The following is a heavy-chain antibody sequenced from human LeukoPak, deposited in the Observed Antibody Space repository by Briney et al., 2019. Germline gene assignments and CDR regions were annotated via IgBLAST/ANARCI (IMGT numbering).Heavy chain of an antibody. CDR1: GFTFSSYG. CDR2: IWYDGSKK. V-gene: IGHV3-33*08. J-gene: IGHJ6*02. CDR3: ARDWMWYQLLPWLRMDV. D-gene: IGHD2-2*01. Sequence: AGGSLRLSCAASGFTFSSYGMHWVRQAPGKGLEWVAVIWYDGSKKYYADSVKGRFTISRDNSKNTLYLQMNSLRAEDTAVYYCARDWMWYQLLPWLRMDVLGQGTTVTVSS.